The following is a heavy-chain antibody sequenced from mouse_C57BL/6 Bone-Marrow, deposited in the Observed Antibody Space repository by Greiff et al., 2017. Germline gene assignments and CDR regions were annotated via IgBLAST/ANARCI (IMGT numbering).Heavy chain of an antibody. J-gene: IGHJ1*03. CDR2: ISYLAYSI. V-gene: IGHV5-15*01. CDR3: ARQALYYNEYHYWYFDV. CDR1: GFTFSDYG. D-gene: IGHD2-1*01. Sequence: DVQLVESGGGLVQPGGSLKLSCAASGFTFSDYGMAWVRQAPRKGPEWVAFISYLAYSIYYADPVTGRFTISRENANNTLYLEMSSLRCEDTAIYYCARQALYYNEYHYWYFDVWGTGTTDSVSS.